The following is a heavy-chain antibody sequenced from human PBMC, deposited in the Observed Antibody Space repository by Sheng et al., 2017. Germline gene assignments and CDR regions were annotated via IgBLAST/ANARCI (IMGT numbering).Heavy chain of an antibody. CDR2: INTYNGDT. CDR1: GYTFSNYG. CDR3: ARSVDSRSPDQYYFYMDI. D-gene: IGHD6-13*01. V-gene: IGHV1-18*01. J-gene: IGHJ6*03. Sequence: VQLVQSGAEVKKAGASVKVSCKATGYTFSNYGITWVRQAPGKGLEWVGWINTYNGDTKSAQNLQDRVSLTTGPSPTTAYMDLRSLTSDDTAVYYCARSVDSRSPDQYYFYMDIWGQGTTVTVSS.